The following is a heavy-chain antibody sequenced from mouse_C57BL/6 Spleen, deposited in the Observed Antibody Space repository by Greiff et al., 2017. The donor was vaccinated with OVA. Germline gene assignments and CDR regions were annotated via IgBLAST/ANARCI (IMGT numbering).Heavy chain of an antibody. D-gene: IGHD1-1*01. CDR2: ISSGGDYI. J-gene: IGHJ1*03. CDR1: GFTFSSYA. Sequence: EVQGVESGEGLVKPGGSLKLSCAASGFTFSSYAMSWVRQTPEKRLEWVAYISSGGDYIYYADTVKGRFTISRDNARNTLYLQMSSLKSEDTAMYYCTRDPITTVVAPYWYFDVWGTGTTVTVSS. V-gene: IGHV5-9-1*02. CDR3: TRDPITTVVAPYWYFDV.